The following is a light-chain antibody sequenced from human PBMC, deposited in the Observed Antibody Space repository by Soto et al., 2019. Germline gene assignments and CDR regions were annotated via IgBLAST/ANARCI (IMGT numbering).Light chain of an antibody. CDR1: QSVGSY. J-gene: IGKJ1*01. CDR3: QQYGSSPQT. V-gene: IGKV3-20*01. Sequence: EIVLTQSPATLSLSPGERATLSCRASQSVGSYLAWYQQKPGQAPRLLIYDASNRATGIPDRFSGSGSGTDFTLTISRLEPEDFAVYYCQQYGSSPQTFGQGTKVDIK. CDR2: DAS.